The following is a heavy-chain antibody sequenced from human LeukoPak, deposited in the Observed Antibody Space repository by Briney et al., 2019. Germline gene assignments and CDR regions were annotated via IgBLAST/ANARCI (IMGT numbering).Heavy chain of an antibody. D-gene: IGHD5-12*01. V-gene: IGHV1-2*02. CDR3: ASAHQAYSGYDQPYYFDY. CDR1: GYTFTSYG. Sequence: ASVKVSCKASGYTFTSYGISWVRQAPGQGLEWMGWINPNSGGTNYAQKFQGRVTMTRDTSISTAYMELSRLRSDDTAVYYCASAHQAYSGYDQPYYFDYWGQGTLVTVSS. CDR2: INPNSGGT. J-gene: IGHJ4*02.